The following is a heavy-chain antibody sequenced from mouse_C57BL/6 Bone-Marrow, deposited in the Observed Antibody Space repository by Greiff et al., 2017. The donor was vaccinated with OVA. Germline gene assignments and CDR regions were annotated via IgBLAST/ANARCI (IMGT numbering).Heavy chain of an antibody. V-gene: IGHV5-17*01. D-gene: IGHD1-1*01. CDR3: ARDGSSLYYYAMDY. CDR2: ISSGSSTI. Sequence: DVQLQESGGGLVKPGGSLKLSCAASGFTFSDYGMHWVRQAPEKGLEWVAYISSGSSTIYYADTVKGRFTISRDNAKNTLFLQMTSLRSEDTAMYYCARDGSSLYYYAMDYWGQGTSVTVSS. CDR1: GFTFSDYG. J-gene: IGHJ4*01.